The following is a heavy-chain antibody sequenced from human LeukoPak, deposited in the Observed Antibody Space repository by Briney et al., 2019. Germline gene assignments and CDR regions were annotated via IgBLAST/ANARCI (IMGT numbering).Heavy chain of an antibody. D-gene: IGHD3-10*01. Sequence: PGGPLRLSCAASGFTFSSYSMNWVRQAPGKGLEWVSSISSSSSYIYYADSVKGRFTISRDNAKSSLYLQMNSLRAEDTAVYYCARGSMVRDPVGYWGQGTLVTVSS. J-gene: IGHJ4*02. V-gene: IGHV3-21*01. CDR1: GFTFSSYS. CDR2: ISSSSSYI. CDR3: ARGSMVRDPVGY.